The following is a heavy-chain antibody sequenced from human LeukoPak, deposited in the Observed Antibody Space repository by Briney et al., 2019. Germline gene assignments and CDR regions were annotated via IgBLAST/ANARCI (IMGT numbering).Heavy chain of an antibody. V-gene: IGHV4-34*01. J-gene: IGHJ3*02. D-gene: IGHD3-22*01. CDR1: GGSFSGYY. CDR3: ARHPYYYDSSGYSAHDAFDI. Sequence: TSETLSLTCAVYGGSFSGYYWSWIRQPPGKGLEWIGEINHSGGTNYNPSLKSRVTISVDTSKNQFSLKLSSVTAADTAVYYCARHPYYYDSSGYSAHDAFDIWGQGTMVTVSS. CDR2: INHSGGT.